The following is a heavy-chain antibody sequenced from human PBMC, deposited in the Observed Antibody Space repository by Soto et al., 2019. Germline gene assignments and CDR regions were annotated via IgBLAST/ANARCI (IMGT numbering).Heavy chain of an antibody. CDR1: GYSFTDYG. D-gene: IGHD3-22*01. V-gene: IGHV1-18*01. CDR2: INVYSGTT. CDR3: ARGRGGYLYSSGHTHNYLDY. J-gene: IGHJ4*02. Sequence: ASVKVSCKASGYSFTDYGVSWVRQAPGQGLEWMGWINVYSGTTNYFPKFQGRATMTTDTSTNTLFMELRDLSPEDTAVYYCARGRGGYLYSSGHTHNYLDYWGQGALVTVSS.